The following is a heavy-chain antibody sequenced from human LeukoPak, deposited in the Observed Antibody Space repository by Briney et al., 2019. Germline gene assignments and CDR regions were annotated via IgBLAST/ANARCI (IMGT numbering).Heavy chain of an antibody. V-gene: IGHV3-23*01. J-gene: IGHJ4*02. D-gene: IGHD3-10*01. Sequence: GGSLRLSCAASGFTFSSYWMSWVRQAPGKGLEWVSAITGNGGSTYYADSVKGRFTISRDNSKNTLYLQMNSLRAEDTAVYYCAKGPYGSGKYLYFEYWGQGTLVAVSS. CDR1: GFTFSSYW. CDR3: AKGPYGSGKYLYFEY. CDR2: ITGNGGST.